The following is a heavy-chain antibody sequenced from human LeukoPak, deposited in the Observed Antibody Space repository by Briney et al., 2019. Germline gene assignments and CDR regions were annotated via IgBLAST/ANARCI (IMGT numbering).Heavy chain of an antibody. V-gene: IGHV3-23*01. CDR3: AKMVGLYNWFDP. CDR1: GFTFSSYA. D-gene: IGHD2-15*01. Sequence: GGSLRLSCAASGFTFSSYAMSWVRQAPGKGLEWVSAISGSGGSTYYADSVKGRFTISRDNSKNTLYLRMNSLRAEDTAVYYCAKMVGLYNWFDPWGQGTLVTVSS. J-gene: IGHJ5*02. CDR2: ISGSGGST.